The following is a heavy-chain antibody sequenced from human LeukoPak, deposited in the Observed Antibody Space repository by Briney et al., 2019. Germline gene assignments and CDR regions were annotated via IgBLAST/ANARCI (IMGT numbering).Heavy chain of an antibody. D-gene: IGHD6-19*01. CDR3: ARDQAVAGTGSLLFDY. Sequence: PGGSLRLSCAASGFTFGSYSMNWVRQAPGKGLEWVSSISSSSSYIYYADSVKGRFTISRDNAKNSLYLQMNSLRAEDTAVYYCARDQAVAGTGSLLFDYWGQGTLVTVSS. CDR1: GFTFGSYS. J-gene: IGHJ4*02. CDR2: ISSSSSYI. V-gene: IGHV3-21*01.